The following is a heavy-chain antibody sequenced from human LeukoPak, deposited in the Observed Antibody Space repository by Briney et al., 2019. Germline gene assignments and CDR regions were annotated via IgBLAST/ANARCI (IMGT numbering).Heavy chain of an antibody. CDR2: ISYSGST. CDR1: GGSISSSRHS. J-gene: IGHJ3*02. CDR3: ARAVFAFDI. D-gene: IGHD3-16*01. Sequence: SETLSLTCTVSGGSISSSRHSWGWIRQPPGKGLEWIGTISYSGSTYYNPSLKSRVTISVDTSQNQFSLRLTSVTAADTAVYYCARAVFAFDIWGQGTMVAVSP. V-gene: IGHV4-39*01.